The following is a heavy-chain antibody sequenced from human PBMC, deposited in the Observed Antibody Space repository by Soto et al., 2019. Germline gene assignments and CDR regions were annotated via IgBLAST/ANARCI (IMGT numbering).Heavy chain of an antibody. CDR3: ARPGFSGYGDYFFDY. CDR1: GYSFTSYW. CDR2: IYPGDSDT. Sequence: GESLKISCKGSGYSFTSYWIGWVRQMPGKSLEWMGIIYPGDSDTRYSPSFQGQVTISADKSISTAYLQWSSLKASDTAMYYCARPGFSGYGDYFFDYWGQGTLVTVSS. J-gene: IGHJ4*02. V-gene: IGHV5-51*01. D-gene: IGHD5-12*01.